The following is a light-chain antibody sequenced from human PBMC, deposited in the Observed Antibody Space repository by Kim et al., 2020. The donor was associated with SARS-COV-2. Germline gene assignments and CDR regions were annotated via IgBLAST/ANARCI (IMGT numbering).Light chain of an antibody. CDR2: GAS. Sequence: LSPAERATLSCRASQSVDRNYLAWYQQKAGQAPRLLIYGASSRATGIPDRFSGSGSGTDFTLTISRLEPEDFAVYYCQQYVSSHTFGGGTKVEIK. V-gene: IGKV3-20*01. CDR3: QQYVSSHT. CDR1: QSVDRNY. J-gene: IGKJ4*01.